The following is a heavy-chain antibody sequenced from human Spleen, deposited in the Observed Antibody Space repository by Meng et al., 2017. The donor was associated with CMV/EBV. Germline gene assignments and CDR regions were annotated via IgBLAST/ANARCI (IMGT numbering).Heavy chain of an antibody. D-gene: IGHD6-13*01. CDR2: ISHDGINK. CDR3: TREWAFSYSSSWYYGTDV. Sequence: GGSLRLSCAASGFIFSRYAMHWVRQAPGKGPEWVAVISHDGINKYYADSVKGRFTVSRDNSENTLYLQMNSLRAEDTAVYYCTREWAFSYSSSWYYGTDVWGQGTTVTVS. V-gene: IGHV3-30*04. J-gene: IGHJ6*02. CDR1: GFIFSRYA.